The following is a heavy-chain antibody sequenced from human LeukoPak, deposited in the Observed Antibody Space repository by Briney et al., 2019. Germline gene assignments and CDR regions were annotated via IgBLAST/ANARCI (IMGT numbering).Heavy chain of an antibody. V-gene: IGHV3-52*01. CDR2: IKCDGSEE. CDR3: VRGQSSHFDY. J-gene: IGHJ4*02. D-gene: IGHD6-6*01. CDR1: GFTFSSSW. Sequence: PGGSLRLSCAASGFTFSSSWMHWVCQAPEKGLEWVADIKCDGSEEYYVDSVKGRLTISRDNAKNSLYLQVNSLRAEDMTVYYCVRGQSSHFDYWGQGTLVTVSS.